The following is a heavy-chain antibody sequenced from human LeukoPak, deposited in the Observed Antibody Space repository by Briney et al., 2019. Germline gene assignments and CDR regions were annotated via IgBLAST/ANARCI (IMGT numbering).Heavy chain of an antibody. CDR3: ASGVFDYGDYVFDY. Sequence: GASVKVSCKASGGTFSSYTISWVRQAPGQGLEWMGGIILIFGTANYAQKFQGRVTITADESTSTAYMELSSLRSEDTAVYYCASGVFDYGDYVFDYWGQGTLVTVSS. CDR2: IILIFGTA. CDR1: GGTFSSYT. V-gene: IGHV1-69*13. J-gene: IGHJ4*02. D-gene: IGHD4-17*01.